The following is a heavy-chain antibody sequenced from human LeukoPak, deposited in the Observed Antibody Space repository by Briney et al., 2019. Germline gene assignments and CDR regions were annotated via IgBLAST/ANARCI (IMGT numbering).Heavy chain of an antibody. V-gene: IGHV4-4*07. J-gene: IGHJ4*02. Sequence: SETLSLTCTVSGGSISSYYWSWIRQPAGKGLEWIGRIYTSGSTNYNPSLKSRVTMSVDTSKNQFSLKLSSVTAADTAVYYCARERGHIVVVPAAISGFEYWGQGTLVTVSS. CDR1: GGSISSYY. D-gene: IGHD2-2*01. CDR2: IYTSGST. CDR3: ARERGHIVVVPAAISGFEY.